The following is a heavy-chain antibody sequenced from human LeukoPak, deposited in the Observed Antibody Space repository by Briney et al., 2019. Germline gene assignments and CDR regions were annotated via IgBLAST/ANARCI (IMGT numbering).Heavy chain of an antibody. J-gene: IGHJ3*02. CDR2: ISASGGST. D-gene: IGHD2-15*01. CDR1: GFTFSSYA. Sequence: GGSLRLSCAASGFTFSSYAMSWVRQAPGKGLEWVSTISASGGSTYYADSVKGRFTISRDSSKNTLYLQMNRLRAEDTAVYYCAKGPYSAFDIWGQGTMVTVSS. V-gene: IGHV3-23*01. CDR3: AKGPYSAFDI.